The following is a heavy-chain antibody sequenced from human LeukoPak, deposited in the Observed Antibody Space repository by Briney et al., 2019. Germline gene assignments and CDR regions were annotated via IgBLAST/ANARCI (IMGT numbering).Heavy chain of an antibody. J-gene: IGHJ3*02. CDR3: ARYTPRGDAFDI. D-gene: IGHD5-18*01. V-gene: IGHV3-23*01. CDR1: GFTFSSYA. CDR2: ISGGDGST. Sequence: GGSLRLSCAASGFTFSSYAMSWVRQAPGKGLEWVSTISGGDGSTYYAVSVKGRFTISRDNSKNTVYLQMNSLRAEDTAVYYCARYTPRGDAFDIWGQGTMVTVSS.